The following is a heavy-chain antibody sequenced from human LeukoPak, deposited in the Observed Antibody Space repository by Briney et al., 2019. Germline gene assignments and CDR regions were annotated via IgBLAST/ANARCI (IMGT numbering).Heavy chain of an antibody. V-gene: IGHV3-30*03. D-gene: IGHD4-23*01. CDR1: GFTFSSYG. CDR2: ISYDGSNK. J-gene: IGHJ4*02. CDR3: ARGGGKRLDY. Sequence: GRSLRLSCAASGFTFSSYGMHWVRQAPGKGLEWVAVISYDGSNKYYADSVKGRFTISRDNSKNTLYLQMNSLRAEDTAVYYCARGGGKRLDYWGQGTLVTVSS.